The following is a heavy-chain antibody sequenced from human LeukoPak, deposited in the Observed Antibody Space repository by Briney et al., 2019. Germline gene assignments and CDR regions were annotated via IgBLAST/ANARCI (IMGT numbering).Heavy chain of an antibody. CDR3: ARGPRGYQLLYFVY. D-gene: IGHD2-2*01. V-gene: IGHV4-31*03. Sequence: SETLSLTCTVSGGSISSGGYYWSWIRQHPGKGLEWIGYIYYSGSTYYNPSLKSRVTISVDTSKNQFSLKLSSVTAADTAVYYCARGPRGYQLLYFVYRGQGTLVTVSS. CDR2: IYYSGST. CDR1: GGSISSGGYY. J-gene: IGHJ4*02.